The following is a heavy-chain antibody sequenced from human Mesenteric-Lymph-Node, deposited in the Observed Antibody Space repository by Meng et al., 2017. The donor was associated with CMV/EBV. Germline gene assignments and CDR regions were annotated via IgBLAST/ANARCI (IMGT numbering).Heavy chain of an antibody. CDR3: ARGVGARSSNFDY. V-gene: IGHV4-61*03. CDR1: GGSVSSGNYY. D-gene: IGHD6-6*01. CDR2: IYYTGST. Sequence: SETLSLTCTVSGGSVSSGNYYWSWIRQPPGKGLEWIGYIYYTGSTNYNPSHKSRVTISIDTSKNHFSLKMSSVTAADTAVYYCARGVGARSSNFDYWGQGILVTVSS. J-gene: IGHJ4*02.